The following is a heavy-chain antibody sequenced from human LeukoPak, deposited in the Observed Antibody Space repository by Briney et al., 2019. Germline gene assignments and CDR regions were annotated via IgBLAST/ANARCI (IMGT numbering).Heavy chain of an antibody. CDR2: INHSGST. J-gene: IGHJ6*03. CDR3: ARGDDHHGSGNTHYYYYYMDV. CDR1: GFTVSSNY. V-gene: IGHV4-34*01. D-gene: IGHD3-10*01. Sequence: GSLRLSCAASGFTVSSNYMSWVRQAPGKGLEWIGEINHSGSTKYNPSLKSRVTISVDTSKNQFSLKLNSVTAADTAVYYCARGDDHHGSGNTHYYYYYMDVWGKGTTVTVSS.